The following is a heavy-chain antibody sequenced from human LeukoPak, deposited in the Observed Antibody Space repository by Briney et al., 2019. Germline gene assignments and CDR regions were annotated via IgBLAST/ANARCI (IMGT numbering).Heavy chain of an antibody. CDR2: IYSGGST. CDR1: GIIVSINY. Sequence: GGSLRLSCAASGIIVSINYMSWVRQAPGKGLEWVSVIYSGGSTYYADSVKGRFTISRDISKNTLYLQMNSLRAEDTAVYYCARAPYSNPSRGWYYFDYWGQGILVTVSS. D-gene: IGHD6-6*01. J-gene: IGHJ4*02. V-gene: IGHV3-53*01. CDR3: ARAPYSNPSRGWYYFDY.